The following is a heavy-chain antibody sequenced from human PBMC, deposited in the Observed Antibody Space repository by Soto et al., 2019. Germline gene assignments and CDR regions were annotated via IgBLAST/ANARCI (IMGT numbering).Heavy chain of an antibody. V-gene: IGHV1-8*01. CDR1: GYTFTSYD. J-gene: IGHJ6*03. D-gene: IGHD2-2*01. CDR2: MNPNSGNT. CDR3: ARGGVGGDIVVVPAADYYYYMDV. Sequence: AASVKVSCKASGYTFTSYDINWVRQATGQGLEWMGWMNPNSGNTGYAQKFQGRVTMTRNTSISTAYMELSSLRSEDTAVYYCARGGVGGDIVVVPAADYYYYMDVWGKGTTVTVSS.